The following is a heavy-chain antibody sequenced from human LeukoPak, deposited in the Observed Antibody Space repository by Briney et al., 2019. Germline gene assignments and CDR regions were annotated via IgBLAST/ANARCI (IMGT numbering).Heavy chain of an antibody. V-gene: IGHV3-30*18. J-gene: IGHJ2*01. CDR2: ISYDGTNK. D-gene: IGHD3-16*01. Sequence: LHGESLKISCAASGFTFSNYGMHWVRQAPGKGLEWVALISYDGTNKYYADSVKGRFTISRDSSKNTLYLQMNNLRVEDTAVYYCAKDRGTISESFWYFHLWGRGAPVTVSS. CDR3: AKDRGTISESFWYFHL. CDR1: GFTFSNYG.